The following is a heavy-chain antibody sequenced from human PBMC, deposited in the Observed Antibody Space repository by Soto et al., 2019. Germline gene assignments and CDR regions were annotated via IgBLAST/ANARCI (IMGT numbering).Heavy chain of an antibody. V-gene: IGHV3-33*01. D-gene: IGHD2-2*01. Sequence: QMQLVESGGGVVQPGRSLRLSCAASGFTFRSYGIHWVRQAPGKGLEWVALIWFDGSKKYYVDSVKGLFAVSRDNSKNRLYLQMNSLRVEDTAVYYCARDRLVPYGYGMDVWGQGTTVTVSS. CDR3: ARDRLVPYGYGMDV. CDR1: GFTFRSYG. CDR2: IWFDGSKK. J-gene: IGHJ6*02.